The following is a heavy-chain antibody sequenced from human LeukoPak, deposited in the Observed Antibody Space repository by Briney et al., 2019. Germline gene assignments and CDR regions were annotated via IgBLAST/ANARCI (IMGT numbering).Heavy chain of an antibody. V-gene: IGHV1-8*01. J-gene: IGHJ3*02. CDR1: GYTFTSYD. CDR3: ARFYDSSGYYSFDI. CDR2: MNPNSGNT. Sequence: ASVKVSCKASGYTFTSYDINWVRQATGQGLEWMGWMNPNSGNTGYAQKFQGRVTMTRNTSISTAYMELSRLRSDDTAVYYCARFYDSSGYYSFDIWGQGTMVTVSS. D-gene: IGHD3-22*01.